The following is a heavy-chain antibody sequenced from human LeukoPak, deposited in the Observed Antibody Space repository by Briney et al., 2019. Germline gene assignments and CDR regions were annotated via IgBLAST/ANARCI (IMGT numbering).Heavy chain of an antibody. V-gene: IGHV4-31*03. CDR1: GGSISSGGYY. CDR2: IYYSGST. D-gene: IGHD3-22*01. CDR3: ASLDSSGYYGFDY. J-gene: IGHJ4*02. Sequence: PSETLSLTCTVSGGSISSGGYYWSWIRQHPGKGLEWIGYIYYSGSTYYNPSLKSRVTISVDTSKNQFSLKLSSVTAADTAVYYCASLDSSGYYGFDYWGQGTLVTVSS.